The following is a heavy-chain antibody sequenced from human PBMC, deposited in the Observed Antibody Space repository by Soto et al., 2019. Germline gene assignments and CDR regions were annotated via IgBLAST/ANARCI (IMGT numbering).Heavy chain of an antibody. Sequence: GESLKISCKGSGYSFTNYWIGWVRQMPGQGLEWMGIIYPSDSDTRYSPSFEGQVTISVDKSINTAYLQWSSLKASDTAMYYCARDLASSFVPWGQGTLVTVSS. D-gene: IGHD3-3*01. CDR1: GYSFTNYW. V-gene: IGHV5-51*01. J-gene: IGHJ5*02. CDR3: ARDLASSFVP. CDR2: IYPSDSDT.